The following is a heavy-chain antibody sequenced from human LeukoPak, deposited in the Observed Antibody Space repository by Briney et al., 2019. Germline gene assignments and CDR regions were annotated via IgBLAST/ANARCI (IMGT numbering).Heavy chain of an antibody. V-gene: IGHV7-4-1*02. CDR3: ARDEAAAGTNWFDP. Sequence: GASVKVSCKASGYTLTSYAMNWVRQAPGQGLEWMGWINTNTGNPTYAQGFTGRFVFSLDTSVSTAYLQISSLKAEDTAVYYCARDEAAAGTNWFDPWGQGTLVTVSS. D-gene: IGHD6-13*01. CDR2: INTNTGNP. CDR1: GYTLTSYA. J-gene: IGHJ5*02.